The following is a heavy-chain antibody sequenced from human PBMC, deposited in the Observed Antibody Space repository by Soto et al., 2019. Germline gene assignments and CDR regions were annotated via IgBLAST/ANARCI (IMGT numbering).Heavy chain of an antibody. Sequence: EEQLVGSGGGLVQPGGSLRLSCAASGFSFNSHYMTWVRQPPGKGLEWVSSINRDSSIIYYADSVRGRFTISRDNAQNSLYLQMNSLSADDTAVYFCLNGDYYVGQGTLVTVSS. D-gene: IGHD2-21*02. CDR2: INRDSSII. CDR1: GFSFNSHY. J-gene: IGHJ4*02. V-gene: IGHV3-48*01. CDR3: LNGDYY.